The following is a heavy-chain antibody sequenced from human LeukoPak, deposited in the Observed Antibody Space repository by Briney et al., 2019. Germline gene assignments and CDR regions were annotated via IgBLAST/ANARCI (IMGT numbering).Heavy chain of an antibody. D-gene: IGHD2-2*01. Sequence: SETQSLICTVSGGSISSSSYYWGWIRQPPGKGLEWIGSIYYSGSTYYNPSLKSRVTISVDTSKNQFSLKLSSVTAADTAVYYCARTGYCSSTSCRYSTGRYFDYWGQGTLVTVSS. V-gene: IGHV4-39*01. CDR3: ARTGYCSSTSCRYSTGRYFDY. CDR2: IYYSGST. CDR1: GGSISSSSYY. J-gene: IGHJ4*02.